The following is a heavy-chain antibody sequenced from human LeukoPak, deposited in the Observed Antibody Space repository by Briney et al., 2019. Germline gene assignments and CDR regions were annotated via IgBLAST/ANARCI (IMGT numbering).Heavy chain of an antibody. D-gene: IGHD4-4*01. J-gene: IGHJ4*02. V-gene: IGHV1-2*02. CDR1: GYTFTGCY. CDR2: INPNSGDT. Sequence: ASVKVSCKASGYTFTGCYIHWVRQAPGQGLEWMGWINPNSGDTNYAQKFQGRVTMTRDTSITTAYMELSRLRSDDTAMYYCAKVTALTTDYWGQGTLVTVSS. CDR3: AKVTALTTDY.